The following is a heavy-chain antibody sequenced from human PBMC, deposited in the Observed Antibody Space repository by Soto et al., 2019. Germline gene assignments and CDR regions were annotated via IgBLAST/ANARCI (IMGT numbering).Heavy chain of an antibody. D-gene: IGHD3-22*01. CDR3: VRGDGDYYDGNGYLGRH. Sequence: EVQLVESGGGLVQPGGSLRLSCAASGFTFSSYWMHWVRQVPGKGPVWVSRIKNDGSGTYYADSVKGRLTMSRDNAKNTVYRQMNSLRAEDTAVYYCVRGDGDYYDGNGYLGRHWGQGTLVTVSS. J-gene: IGHJ4*02. CDR2: IKNDGSGT. V-gene: IGHV3-74*01. CDR1: GFTFSSYW.